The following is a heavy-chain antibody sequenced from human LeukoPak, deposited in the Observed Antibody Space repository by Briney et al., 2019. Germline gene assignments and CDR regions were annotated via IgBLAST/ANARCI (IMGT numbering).Heavy chain of an antibody. Sequence: WGSLRLSCAASGFTVSSNYMSGVSQAPGKGLEWVSVIYSGGSTYYTDSVKGRFTISRDNSKNTLYLQMNSLRAEDTAVYYCAELGITMIGGVWGKGTTVTISS. V-gene: IGHV3-53*01. J-gene: IGHJ6*04. CDR2: IYSGGST. D-gene: IGHD3-10*02. CDR1: GFTVSSNY. CDR3: AELGITMIGGV.